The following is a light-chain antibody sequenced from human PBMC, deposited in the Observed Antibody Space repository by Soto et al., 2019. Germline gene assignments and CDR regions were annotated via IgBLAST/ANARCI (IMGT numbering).Light chain of an antibody. CDR3: QQYGTSPRT. CDR2: GAS. J-gene: IGKJ2*01. V-gene: IGKV3-20*01. CDR1: QSVSSSY. Sequence: EIVLTQSPGTLSLSPGERATLSCRASQSVSSSYLAWYQQKPGQAPRLLIYGASRRATGIPDRFSGSGSGTDFTLTISRLVPEDFAVYYCQQYGTSPRTFGQGTKLEIK.